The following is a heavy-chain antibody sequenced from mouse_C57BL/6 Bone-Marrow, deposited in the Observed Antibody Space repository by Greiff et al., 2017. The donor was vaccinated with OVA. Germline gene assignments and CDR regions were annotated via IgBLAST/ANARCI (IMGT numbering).Heavy chain of an antibody. V-gene: IGHV1-22*01. Sequence: EVKLQQSGPELVKPGASVKMSCKASGYTFTDYNMHWVKQSHGKSLEWIGYINPNNGGTSYNQKFKGKATLTVNKSSSTAYMELRSLTSEDSAVYYCASSDGSSPYWYFDVWGTGTTVTVSS. D-gene: IGHD1-1*01. CDR1: GYTFTDYN. CDR2: INPNNGGT. J-gene: IGHJ1*03. CDR3: ASSDGSSPYWYFDV.